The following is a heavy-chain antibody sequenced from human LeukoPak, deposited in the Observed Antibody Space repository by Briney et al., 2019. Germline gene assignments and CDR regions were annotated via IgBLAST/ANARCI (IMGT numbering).Heavy chain of an antibody. D-gene: IGHD3-10*01. V-gene: IGHV4-39*01. CDR2: IYYSGST. CDR1: GGSISSSSYS. Sequence: SETLSLTCTVSGGSISSSSYSWGWIRQPPGKGLEWIGSIYYSGSTYYNPSLKSRVTISVDTSKNQFSLKLSSVTAADTAVYYCARLGAIAMVRGVITGYYFDYWGQGTLVTVSS. CDR3: ARLGAIAMVRGVITGYYFDY. J-gene: IGHJ4*02.